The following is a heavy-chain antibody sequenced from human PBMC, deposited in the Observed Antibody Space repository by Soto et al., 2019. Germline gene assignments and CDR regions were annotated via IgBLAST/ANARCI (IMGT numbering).Heavy chain of an antibody. CDR3: ATQRGGGGY. J-gene: IGHJ4*02. V-gene: IGHV3-53*01. Sequence: EVQLVESGGGLIQPGGSLRLSCAVSGFTVSNNYMSWVRQAPGKGLEGVSVIYSGGYTAYGDSVKGRFTISRDNSKNTISLKLKSRGAHAPAVYYWATQRGGGGYWGQGTLVTVSS. CDR1: GFTVSNNY. CDR2: IYSGGYT. D-gene: IGHD6-25*01.